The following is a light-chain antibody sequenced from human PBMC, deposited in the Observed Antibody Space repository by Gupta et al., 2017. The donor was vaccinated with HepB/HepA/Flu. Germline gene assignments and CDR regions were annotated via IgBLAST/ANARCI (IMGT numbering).Light chain of an antibody. J-gene: IGLJ3*02. CDR2: EVT. Sequence: QSALTQPASVSGSPGQSITISCTGTSSDGGNYNLVSWYQQHPDKAPKLIIYEVTNRPSGVSNRFSGSKSGNTASLTVSGLQADDEADYYCCSYAGNHIWLFGGGTKLTVL. CDR1: SSDGGNYNL. V-gene: IGLV2-23*02. CDR3: CSYAGNHIWL.